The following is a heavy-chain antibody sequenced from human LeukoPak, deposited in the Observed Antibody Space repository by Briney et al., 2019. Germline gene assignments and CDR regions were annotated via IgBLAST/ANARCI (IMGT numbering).Heavy chain of an antibody. D-gene: IGHD3-9*01. CDR2: ISAYNGNT. CDR1: GYTFTSYG. CDR3: ARDLLYYAILTGPDY. V-gene: IGHV1-18*01. Sequence: ASVKVSCKASGYTFTSYGISWVRQAPGQGLEWMGWISAYNGNTNYAQKLQGRVTMTTDTSTSTAYMELRSLRSDDTAVYYCARDLLYYAILTGPDYWGQGTLVTVSS. J-gene: IGHJ4*02.